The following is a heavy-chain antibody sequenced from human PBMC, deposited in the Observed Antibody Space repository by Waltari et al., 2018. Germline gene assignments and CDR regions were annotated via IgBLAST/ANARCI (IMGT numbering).Heavy chain of an antibody. Sequence: EVQLVESGGAWVQHGWSLRLSCAASGFTCGTCCMAWVRQAPGKGLEWVANMKGDGTKQYYLDSVEGRFTISRDNGKNSLSLEMNSLRAEDTAVYYCARDRNDHDGGVYYDVLDFWGQGTKVTVSS. J-gene: IGHJ3*01. D-gene: IGHD2-21*01. CDR3: ARDRNDHDGGVYYDVLDF. CDR1: GFTCGTCC. CDR2: MKGDGTKQ. V-gene: IGHV3-7*03.